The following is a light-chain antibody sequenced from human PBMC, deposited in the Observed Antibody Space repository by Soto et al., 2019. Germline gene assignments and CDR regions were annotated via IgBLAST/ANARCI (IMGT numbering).Light chain of an antibody. V-gene: IGKV3-11*01. Sequence: EIVLTQSPGTLSLSPGERATLSCRASQSVSSSLAWYHQKPGQAPRLLIYDASNRATGIPARFSGSGSGTDFTLTISSLEPDDFAVYYCQQRSDWPSTFGGGTKVHIK. CDR2: DAS. CDR3: QQRSDWPST. CDR1: QSVSSS. J-gene: IGKJ4*01.